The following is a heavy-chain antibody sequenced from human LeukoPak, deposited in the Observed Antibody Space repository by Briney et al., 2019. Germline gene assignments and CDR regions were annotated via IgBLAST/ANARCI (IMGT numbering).Heavy chain of an antibody. CDR3: ARDYYGSGRGPAFDP. D-gene: IGHD3-10*01. J-gene: IGHJ5*02. CDR1: GYTFTGYY. Sequence: GASVKVSCKASGYTFTGYYMHWVRQAPGQGLEWMGWINPNSGGTNYAQKFQGRVTMTRDTSISTAYMELSRLRSDDTAVYYCARDYYGSGRGPAFDPWGQGTLVTVSS. V-gene: IGHV1-2*02. CDR2: INPNSGGT.